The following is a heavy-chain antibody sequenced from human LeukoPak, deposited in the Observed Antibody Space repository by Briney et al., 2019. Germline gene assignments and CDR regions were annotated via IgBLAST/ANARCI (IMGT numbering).Heavy chain of an antibody. CDR3: ARQRTAVAGTVGEFDY. CDR1: GGSISSYY. Sequence: SETLSLTCTVSGGSISSYYWSWIRQPPGKGLEWIGYIYYSGSTNYNPSLKSRVTISVDTSKNQFSLKLSSVTAADTAVYYCARQRTAVAGTVGEFDYWGQGTLVTVSS. J-gene: IGHJ4*02. D-gene: IGHD6-19*01. CDR2: IYYSGST. V-gene: IGHV4-59*08.